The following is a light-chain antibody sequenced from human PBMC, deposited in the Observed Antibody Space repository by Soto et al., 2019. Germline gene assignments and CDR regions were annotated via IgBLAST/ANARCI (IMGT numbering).Light chain of an antibody. CDR2: KVS. Sequence: DVVMTQSPLSLPVTLGQPASISCRSSQSLVYSDGNTYLNWFQQRPGQSPRRLIYKVSNRDSGVPDRCSGSGSGTDFTLKISRVEADDVGVYYCMQGTHWPPYTFGQGTKLEIK. V-gene: IGKV2-30*01. CDR3: MQGTHWPPYT. CDR1: QSLVYSDGNTY. J-gene: IGKJ2*01.